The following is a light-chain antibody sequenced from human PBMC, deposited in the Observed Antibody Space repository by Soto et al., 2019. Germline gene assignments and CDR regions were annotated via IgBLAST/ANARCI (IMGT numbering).Light chain of an antibody. CDR3: QQYGSSPRT. CDR2: GAS. Sequence: EIVLTQSPGTLSLSPGERATLSCRASQSVNSSYLAWYQQKPGQAPRLLIYGASSRATGIPDRSSGSGSGTDFTLTISSLEPEDFAVYYCQQYGSSPRTFGQGTKVDIK. CDR1: QSVNSSY. J-gene: IGKJ1*01. V-gene: IGKV3-20*01.